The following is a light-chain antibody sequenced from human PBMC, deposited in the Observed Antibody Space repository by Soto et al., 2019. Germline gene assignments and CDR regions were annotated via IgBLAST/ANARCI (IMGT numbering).Light chain of an antibody. CDR3: QHRSN. Sequence: EIVLTQSPATLSLFPGERATLSCRASQSVSSYLAWYQQKPGQAPRLLMSAASDRATGIPARFSGSGSGTDCTFTISSLEPEDFAGYYCQHRSNIGGGTKVQIK. V-gene: IGKV3-11*01. CDR1: QSVSSY. J-gene: IGKJ4*01. CDR2: AAS.